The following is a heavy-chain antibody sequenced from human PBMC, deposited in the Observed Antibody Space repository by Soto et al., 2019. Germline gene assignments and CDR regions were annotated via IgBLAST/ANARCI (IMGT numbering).Heavy chain of an antibody. CDR2: MNPNSGNG. CDR3: ARMATSGTLNWFDP. CDR1: GYAFSNND. J-gene: IGHJ5*02. V-gene: IGHV1-8*01. Sequence: ASVKVSCKASGYAFSNNDISWVRQATGQGLEWMGWMNPNSGNGGYAQKFQGRVTMTRDTSTSTAYMELSSLASDDTAIYYCARMATSGTLNWFDPWGQGTLVTVS.